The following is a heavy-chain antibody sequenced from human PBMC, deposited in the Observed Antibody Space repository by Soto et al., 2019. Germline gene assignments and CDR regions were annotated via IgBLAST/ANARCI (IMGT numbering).Heavy chain of an antibody. J-gene: IGHJ4*02. CDR1: GFTFSSYE. Sequence: GGSLRLSCAASGFTFSSYEMNWVRQAPGKGLGWVSNISSSGSTTSYADSVKGRFTISRDNAKNSLYLQMNSLRAEDTAIYYCARRRSYGDYGGWGQGTLVTVSS. V-gene: IGHV3-48*03. D-gene: IGHD4-17*01. CDR3: ARRRSYGDYGG. CDR2: ISSSGSTT.